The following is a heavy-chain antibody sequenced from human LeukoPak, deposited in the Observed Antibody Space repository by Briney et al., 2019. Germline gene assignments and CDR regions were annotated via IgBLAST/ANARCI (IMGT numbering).Heavy chain of an antibody. V-gene: IGHV6-1*01. D-gene: IGHD2-2*01. CDR3: ARRLTQYDCFDP. Sequence: SQTLSLICAISGDSVSSNSAAWNWVRQSPSRGLEWLGRTYYRSTWYNDYAVSVRGRITVNPDTSKNQFSLHLSSVTPEDTAVYYCARRLTQYDCFDPWGQGILVTVSS. CDR1: GDSVSSNSAA. J-gene: IGHJ5*02. CDR2: TYYRSTWYN.